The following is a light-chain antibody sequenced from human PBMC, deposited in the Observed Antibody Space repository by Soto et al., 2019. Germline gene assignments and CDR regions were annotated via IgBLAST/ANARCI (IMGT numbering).Light chain of an antibody. CDR1: QSVSSN. CDR2: GAS. Sequence: EMVMTQSPATLSVSPGERATLSCRASQSVSSNLAWHQQKPGQAPRLLIYGASTRATGIPARFSGSGSGTEFTLTISSLQAEDFAVYYCQQYNNWPPVITFGQGTKLEIK. V-gene: IGKV3-15*01. J-gene: IGKJ2*01. CDR3: QQYNNWPPVIT.